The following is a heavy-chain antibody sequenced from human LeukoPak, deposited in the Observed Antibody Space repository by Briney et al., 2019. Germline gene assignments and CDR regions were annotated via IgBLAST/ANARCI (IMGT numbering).Heavy chain of an antibody. CDR1: GFTFDDYA. J-gene: IGHJ4*02. D-gene: IGHD3-10*01. Sequence: PGGSLRLSCAASGFTFDDYAMHWVRQAPGKSLEWVSGISWNSGSIGYADSVKGRFTISRDNAKNSLYLQMNSLRAEDTALYYCAKDTMVRGVNHFDYWGQGTLVTVSS. CDR3: AKDTMVRGVNHFDY. V-gene: IGHV3-9*01. CDR2: ISWNSGSI.